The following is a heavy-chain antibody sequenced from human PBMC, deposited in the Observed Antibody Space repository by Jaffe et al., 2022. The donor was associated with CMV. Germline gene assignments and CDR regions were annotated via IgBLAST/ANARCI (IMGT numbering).Heavy chain of an antibody. CDR1: GYTFTSYD. V-gene: IGHV1-8*01. CDR3: ARGVPYYYDSSGYYWGY. CDR2: MNPNSGNT. J-gene: IGHJ4*02. Sequence: QVQLVQSGAEVKKPGASVKVSCKASGYTFTSYDINWVRQATGQGLEWMGWMNPNSGNTGYAQKFQGRVTMTRNTSISTAYMELSSLRSEDTAVYYCARGVPYYYDSSGYYWGYWGQGTLVTVSS. D-gene: IGHD3-22*01.